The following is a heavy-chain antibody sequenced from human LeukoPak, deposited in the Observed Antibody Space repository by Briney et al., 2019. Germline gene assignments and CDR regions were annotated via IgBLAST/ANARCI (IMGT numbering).Heavy chain of an antibody. D-gene: IGHD2-15*01. Sequence: GGSLRLTCAASGFTSSSYAMSWVRQAPGKGLEWVSAISGSGGSTYYADSVKGRFTISRDNSKNTLYLQMNSLRAEDTAVYYCAKDRVRGGSCPDYWGQGTLVTVSS. CDR2: ISGSGGST. CDR3: AKDRVRGGSCPDY. CDR1: GFTSSSYA. J-gene: IGHJ4*02. V-gene: IGHV3-23*01.